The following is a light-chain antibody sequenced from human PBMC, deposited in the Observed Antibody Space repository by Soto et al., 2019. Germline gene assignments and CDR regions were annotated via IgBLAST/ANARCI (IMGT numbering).Light chain of an antibody. CDR2: AAS. Sequence: IHMSQSPSSLSAPVGDRVTITCRASQSISSYFNWYQQKPGKDPKLLIYAASSLQSGVPSRFSGSGSGTDFTLTISSLQPEDFATYYCQQSYSTPHTFGGGTKVDIK. CDR1: QSISSY. CDR3: QQSYSTPHT. J-gene: IGKJ4*01. V-gene: IGKV1-39*01.